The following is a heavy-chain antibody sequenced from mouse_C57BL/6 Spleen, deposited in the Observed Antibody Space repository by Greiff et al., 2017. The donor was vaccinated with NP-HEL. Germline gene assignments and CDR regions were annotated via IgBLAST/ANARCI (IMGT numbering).Heavy chain of an antibody. D-gene: IGHD1-1*01. V-gene: IGHV1-64*01. Sequence: QAQLQQSGAELVKPGASVKLSCKASGYTFTSYWMHWVKQRPGQGLEWIGMIHPNSGSTNYNEKFKSKATLTVDKSSSTAYMQLSSLTSEDSAVYYCASGYYGSSYAYWGQGTTLTVSS. CDR1: GYTFTSYW. CDR3: ASGYYGSSYAY. J-gene: IGHJ2*01. CDR2: IHPNSGST.